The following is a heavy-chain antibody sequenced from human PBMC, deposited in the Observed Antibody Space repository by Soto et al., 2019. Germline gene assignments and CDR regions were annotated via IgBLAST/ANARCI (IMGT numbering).Heavy chain of an antibody. CDR3: ARDAKWDPRGVEAQQDDYFDS. V-gene: IGHV1-3*04. CDR1: RYTFTAYA. J-gene: IGHJ4*02. Sequence: QGHLVQSGAEVKETGASVKISCKASRYTFTAYAIHWLRQAPGQSLEWLGWIDTGNQNTKYSPAFQDRVTITADTFANRADMELSSLSFEDTAVYYCARDAKWDPRGVEAQQDDYFDSWGQGTLVTVSA. D-gene: IGHD1-26*01. CDR2: IDTGNQNT.